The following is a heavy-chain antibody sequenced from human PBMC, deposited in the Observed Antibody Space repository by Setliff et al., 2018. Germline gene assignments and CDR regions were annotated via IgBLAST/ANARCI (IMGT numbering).Heavy chain of an antibody. CDR3: ARGGERYYSAS. D-gene: IGHD1-20*01. CDR2: IFYSGDT. J-gene: IGHJ4*02. Sequence: SETLSLTCTVSGGSVRSHYWSWIRHSPGKGLEWIGFIFYSGDTKSNPSLKSRVTMSVDTSKNQFSLQLSSVTAADTAVYYCARGGERYYSASWGQGTLVTVSS. V-gene: IGHV4-59*02. CDR1: GGSVRSHY.